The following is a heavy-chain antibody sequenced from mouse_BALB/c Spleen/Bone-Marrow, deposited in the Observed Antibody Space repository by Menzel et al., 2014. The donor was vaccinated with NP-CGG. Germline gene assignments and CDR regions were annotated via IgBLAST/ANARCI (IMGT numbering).Heavy chain of an antibody. D-gene: IGHD2-2*01. CDR1: GYTFTSYW. V-gene: IGHV1-69*02. CDR3: ARGGNGYDGYWDFDV. J-gene: IGHJ1*01. Sequence: QVHVKQSGAELVKSGASVKLSCKASGYTFTSYWMHWVKQRPGQGLEWIGEIDPSDSYTNYNQKFKGKATLTVDKSSSTAYMQLSSLTSEDSAVYYCARGGNGYDGYWDFDVWGARTTVTGSS. CDR2: IDPSDSYT.